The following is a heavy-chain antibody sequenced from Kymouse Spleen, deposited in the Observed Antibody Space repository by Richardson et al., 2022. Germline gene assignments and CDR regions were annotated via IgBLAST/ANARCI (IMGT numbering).Heavy chain of an antibody. V-gene: IGHV4-34*01. Sequence: QVQLQQWGAGLLKPSETLSLTCAVYGGSFSGYYWSWIRQPPGKGLEWIGEINHSGSTNYNPSLKSRVTISVDTSKNQFSLKLSSVTAADTAVYYCARGDSSSSGDNWFDPWGQGTLVTVSS. CDR3: ARGDSSSSGDNWFDP. CDR1: GGSFSGYY. J-gene: IGHJ5*02. CDR2: INHSGST. D-gene: IGHD6-6*01.